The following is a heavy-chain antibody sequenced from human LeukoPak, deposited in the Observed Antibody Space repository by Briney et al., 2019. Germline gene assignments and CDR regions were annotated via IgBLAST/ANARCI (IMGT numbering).Heavy chain of an antibody. CDR1: GFTFSSYA. J-gene: IGHJ4*02. V-gene: IGHV3-23*01. CDR2: ISGSGGST. D-gene: IGHD5-18*01. Sequence: GRSLRLSCAASGFTFSSYAMHWVRQAPGKGLEWVSAISGSGGSTYYADSVKGRFTISRDNSKNTLYLQMNSLRAEDTAVYYCAKDWSYGIYYFDYWGQGTLVTVSS. CDR3: AKDWSYGIYYFDY.